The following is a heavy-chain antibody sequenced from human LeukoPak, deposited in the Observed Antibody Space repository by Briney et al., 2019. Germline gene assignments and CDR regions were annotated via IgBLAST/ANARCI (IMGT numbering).Heavy chain of an antibody. J-gene: IGHJ6*02. V-gene: IGHV3-30*18. Sequence: PGRSLRLSCAASGFTFSSYGMHWVRQAPGKGLEWVAVISYDGSNKYYADSVKGRFTISRDNSKNTLYLQMNSLRAEDTAVYYCAKENYGVGYGDGGYYGMDVWGQGTTVTVSS. CDR1: GFTFSSYG. CDR2: ISYDGSNK. CDR3: AKENYGVGYGDGGYYGMDV. D-gene: IGHD4-17*01.